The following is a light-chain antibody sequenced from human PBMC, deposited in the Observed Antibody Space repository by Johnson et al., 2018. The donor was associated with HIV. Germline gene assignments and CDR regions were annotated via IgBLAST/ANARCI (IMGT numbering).Light chain of an antibody. V-gene: IGLV1-51*01. Sequence: QPVLTQPPSVSAAPGQKVTISCSGSSSNIGNNYVSWCQHLPGAAPKLLIYDNNKRPSGIPDRFSGSKSGTSATLGITGLQTGDEADYYCGTWDSSLSAGQVFGTGTKVTVL. CDR2: DNN. CDR1: SSNIGNNY. J-gene: IGLJ1*01. CDR3: GTWDSSLSAGQV.